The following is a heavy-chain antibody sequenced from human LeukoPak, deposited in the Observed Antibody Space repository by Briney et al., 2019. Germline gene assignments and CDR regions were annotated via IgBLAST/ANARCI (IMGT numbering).Heavy chain of an antibody. V-gene: IGHV4-59*01. Sequence: TSETLSLTCTVSGGSISPYYWSWIRQPPGKGLEWIGYFYYTGSTDYNPSLKSRVTISGDTSKNQFSLKLSSVTAADTAVYYCARDRHWTNDWVFDYWGQGTLVTVSS. CDR2: FYYTGST. D-gene: IGHD1/OR15-1a*01. J-gene: IGHJ4*02. CDR3: ARDRHWTNDWVFDY. CDR1: GGSISPYY.